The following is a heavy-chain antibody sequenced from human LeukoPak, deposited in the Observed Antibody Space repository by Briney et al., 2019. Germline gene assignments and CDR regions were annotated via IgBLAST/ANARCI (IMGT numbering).Heavy chain of an antibody. CDR2: INHSGST. D-gene: IGHD3-16*01. V-gene: IGHV4-34*01. Sequence: PSETLSLTCAVYGGSFSGYYWSWIRQPPGKGLEWIGEINHSGSTNYNPSLKSRVTISVDTSKNQFSLKLSSVTAADMAVYYCARVSSSFWGRPFDYWGQGTLVTVSS. CDR1: GGSFSGYY. J-gene: IGHJ4*02. CDR3: ARVSSSFWGRPFDY.